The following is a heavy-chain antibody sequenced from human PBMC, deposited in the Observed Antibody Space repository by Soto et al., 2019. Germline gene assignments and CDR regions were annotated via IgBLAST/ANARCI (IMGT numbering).Heavy chain of an antibody. D-gene: IGHD4-17*01. CDR1: GGSISSYY. V-gene: IGHV4-59*01. CDR3: ARAAVTHERYHYGMDV. J-gene: IGHJ6*02. CDR2: IYYSGNT. Sequence: SETLALTCTVSGGSISSYYWSWIRQSPGKGLEWIGCIYYSGNTNYNPSLKSRVTISVNTSKNQFSLRLTSVTAADTAVYYCARAAVTHERYHYGMDVWGQGTTVTVSS.